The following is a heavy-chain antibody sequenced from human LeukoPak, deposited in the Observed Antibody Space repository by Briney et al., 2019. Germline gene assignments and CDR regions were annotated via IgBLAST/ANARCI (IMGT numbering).Heavy chain of an antibody. J-gene: IGHJ4*02. D-gene: IGHD1-26*01. CDR2: ISYDGSNK. Sequence: GGSLRLSCAASGFTFSSYGMHWVRQAPGKGLEWVAVISYDGSNKYYADSVKGRFTISRDNSKNTLYLQMNSLRAEDTAVYYCAKDSAYSGSYSFDYWGQGTLVTVSS. CDR1: GFTFSSYG. CDR3: AKDSAYSGSYSFDY. V-gene: IGHV3-30*18.